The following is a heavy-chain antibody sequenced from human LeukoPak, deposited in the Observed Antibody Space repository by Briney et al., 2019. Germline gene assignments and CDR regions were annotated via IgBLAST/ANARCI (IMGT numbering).Heavy chain of an antibody. CDR2: ISGSGGST. CDR1: GFTFSSYA. CDR3: ALLSGLREDKPFDY. Sequence: GGSLRLSCAASGFTFSSYAMSWVRQAPGKGLEWVSAISGSGGSTYYADSVKGRFTISRDNSKNTLYLQMNSLRAEDTAVYYCALLSGLREDKPFDYWGQGTLVTVSS. J-gene: IGHJ4*02. D-gene: IGHD4-17*01. V-gene: IGHV3-23*01.